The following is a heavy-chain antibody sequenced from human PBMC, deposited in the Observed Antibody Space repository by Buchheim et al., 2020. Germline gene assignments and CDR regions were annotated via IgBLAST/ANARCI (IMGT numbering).Heavy chain of an antibody. CDR2: ISSSGSTI. CDR3: ARDTYCGGDCYLYFDY. Sequence: EVQLVESGGGLVQPGGSLRLSCAASGFTFSSYEMNWVRQAPGKGLEWVSYISSSGSTIYYADSVKGRFTISRDNAKNSLYLQMNSLRAEDTAVYYCARDTYCGGDCYLYFDYWGQGTL. CDR1: GFTFSSYE. J-gene: IGHJ4*02. D-gene: IGHD2-21*02. V-gene: IGHV3-48*03.